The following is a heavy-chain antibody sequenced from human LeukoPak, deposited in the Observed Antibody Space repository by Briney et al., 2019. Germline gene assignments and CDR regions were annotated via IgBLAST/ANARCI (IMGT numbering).Heavy chain of an antibody. CDR3: ARDHFGSLDS. Sequence: PSETLSLTCTVSGFSVTTDSYCWGWIRQSPGKGLEWIGYDYCGGNTNYDPSLKRRATISVDTSKNQFSLTLTSVTAADTAVYFCARDHFGSLDSWGQGILVTVSS. J-gene: IGHJ4*02. D-gene: IGHD3-10*01. CDR2: DYCGGNT. CDR1: GFSVTTDSYC. V-gene: IGHV4-61*01.